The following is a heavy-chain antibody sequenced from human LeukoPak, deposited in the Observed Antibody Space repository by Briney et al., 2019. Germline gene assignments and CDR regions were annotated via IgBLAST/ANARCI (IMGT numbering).Heavy chain of an antibody. CDR1: GYTFTSYG. J-gene: IGHJ4*02. CDR3: ARPRPGPYGDNWVYYFDY. D-gene: IGHD4-17*01. CDR2: ISAYNGNT. V-gene: IGHV1-18*01. Sequence: ASVKVSCKASGYTFTSYGISWVRQAPGQGLEWKGWISAYNGNTNYAQKLQGRVTMTTDTSTSTAYMELRSLRSDDTAVYYCARPRPGPYGDNWVYYFDYWGQGTLVTVSS.